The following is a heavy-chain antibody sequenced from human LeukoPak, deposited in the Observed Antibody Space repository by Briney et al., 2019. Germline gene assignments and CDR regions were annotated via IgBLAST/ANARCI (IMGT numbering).Heavy chain of an antibody. CDR2: LSGGGRIT. D-gene: IGHD6-19*01. CDR3: AKSRGPYSSGWYFGN. J-gene: IGHJ4*02. V-gene: IGHV3-23*01. CDR1: GFTFSRYA. Sequence: GGSLRLSCAASGFTFSRYAMSWVRQAPGKGLEWVSTLSGGGRITYYADSVKGRFTISRDNSKNTLYLQMNSLRTEDTALYYCAKSRGPYSSGWYFGNWGQGTLVAVSS.